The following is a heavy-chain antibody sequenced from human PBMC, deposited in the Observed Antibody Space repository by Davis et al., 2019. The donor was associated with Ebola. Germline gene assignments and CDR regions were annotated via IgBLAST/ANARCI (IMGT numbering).Heavy chain of an antibody. V-gene: IGHV3-30-3*01. D-gene: IGHD3-3*01. CDR3: ARESITIFGVVIDY. J-gene: IGHJ4*02. Sequence: GGSLRLSCAASGFTFDDYAMHWVRQPPGKGLEWVAVISYDGSNKYYADSVKGRFTISRDNSKNTLYLQMNSLRAEDTAVYYCARESITIFGVVIDYWGQGTLVTVSS. CDR1: GFTFDDYA. CDR2: ISYDGSNK.